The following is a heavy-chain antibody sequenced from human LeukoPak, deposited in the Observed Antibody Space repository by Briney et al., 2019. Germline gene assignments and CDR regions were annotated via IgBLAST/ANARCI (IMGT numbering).Heavy chain of an antibody. Sequence: SETLSLTCTVSGGSISSSSYYWGWIRQPPGKGLEWIGSIYYSGSTYYNPSLKSRVTISVDTSKNQFSLKLSSVTAADTAVYYCARQISVKFVPIQLWFRGYYFDYWGQGTLVTVSS. J-gene: IGHJ4*02. CDR1: GGSISSSSYY. CDR2: IYYSGST. CDR3: ARQISVKFVPIQLWFRGYYFDY. V-gene: IGHV4-39*01. D-gene: IGHD5-18*01.